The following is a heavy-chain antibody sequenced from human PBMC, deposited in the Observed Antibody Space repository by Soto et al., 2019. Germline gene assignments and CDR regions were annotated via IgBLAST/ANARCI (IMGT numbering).Heavy chain of an antibody. CDR1: GFTGSGNY. J-gene: IGHJ6*02. CDR2: SYSGGRT. CDR3: ARETGDGGNWYYFYYGMDV. D-gene: IGHD2-15*01. V-gene: IGHV3-53*01. Sequence: GGSLRLSCAASGFTGSGNYMSWVRQAPWKGLEWVSGSYSGGRTYDAESAKGRFTICRDNSKNSLYLQMHSLRAEDTALYYCARETGDGGNWYYFYYGMDVWGQGTRVTVSS.